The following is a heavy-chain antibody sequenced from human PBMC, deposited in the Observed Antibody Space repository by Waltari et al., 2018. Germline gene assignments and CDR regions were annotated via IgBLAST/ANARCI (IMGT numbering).Heavy chain of an antibody. CDR3: ARDEGIAAAQEYYFDY. Sequence: QVQLQESGPGLVKPSETLSLTCAVSGYSISSGYYWGWIRQPPGKGLEWIGSIYHSGSTYYNPSLKSRVTISVDTSKNQFSLKLSSVTAADTAVYYCARDEGIAAAQEYYFDYWGQGTLVTVSS. CDR1: GYSISSGYY. CDR2: IYHSGST. V-gene: IGHV4-38-2*02. J-gene: IGHJ4*02. D-gene: IGHD6-13*01.